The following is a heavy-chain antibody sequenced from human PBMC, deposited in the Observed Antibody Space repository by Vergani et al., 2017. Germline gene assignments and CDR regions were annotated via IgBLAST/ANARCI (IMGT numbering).Heavy chain of an antibody. CDR3: ASARAAAGTFRARYFDY. CDR1: GGSFSGYY. Sequence: QVQLQQWGAGLLKPTETLSLTCAVYGGSFSGYYWSWIRQPPGKGLEWIGEIKHSGSTNYNPSLKSRVTITGDTSKNRFSLKLSSVTAADTAVYYCASARAAAGTFRARYFDYWGRGTVVTVSS. D-gene: IGHD6-13*01. CDR2: IKHSGST. J-gene: IGHJ4*02. V-gene: IGHV4-34*01.